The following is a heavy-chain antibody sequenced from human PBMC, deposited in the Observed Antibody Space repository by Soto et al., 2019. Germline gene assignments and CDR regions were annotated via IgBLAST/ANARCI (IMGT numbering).Heavy chain of an antibody. CDR2: INHSGST. Sequence: SETLSLTCTASGGSISSGGYYWTWIRQPPGTGLEWIGEINHSGSTNYNPSLKSRVTISVDTSKNQFSLKLTSVTAADTAVYYCARDKITGLFDYWGQGTPVTVS. J-gene: IGHJ4*02. V-gene: IGHV4-39*07. D-gene: IGHD2-8*02. CDR3: ARDKITGLFDY. CDR1: GGSISSGGYY.